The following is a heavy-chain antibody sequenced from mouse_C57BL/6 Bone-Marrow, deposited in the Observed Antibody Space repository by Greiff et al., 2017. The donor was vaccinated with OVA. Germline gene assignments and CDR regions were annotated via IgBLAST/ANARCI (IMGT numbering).Heavy chain of an antibody. CDR2: INPSNGGT. D-gene: IGHD2-4*01. CDR3: ARSRLRYYAMDY. V-gene: IGHV1-53*01. J-gene: IGHJ4*01. CDR1: GYTFTSYW. Sequence: VQLQQPGTELVKPGASVKLSCKASGYTFTSYWMHWVKQRPGQGLEWIGNINPSNGGTNYNEKFKRKATLTVDKSSSTAYMQLSSLTSEDSAVYYCARSRLRYYAMDYWGQGTAVTVSS.